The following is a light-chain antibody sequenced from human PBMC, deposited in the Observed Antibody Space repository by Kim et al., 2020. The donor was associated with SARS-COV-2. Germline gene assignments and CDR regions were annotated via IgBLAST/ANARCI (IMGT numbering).Light chain of an antibody. J-gene: IGKJ2*04. Sequence: EIVMTQSPATLSVSPGERATLSCRASQNIRNNLAWYQKKHGQAPRLLIYGASFRATGIPARFSGSGSGTEFTLTITDLHSEDFAIYFCHQSTYLGSFGQGTKLEI. CDR3: HQSTYLGS. CDR1: QNIRNN. V-gene: IGKV3-15*01. CDR2: GAS.